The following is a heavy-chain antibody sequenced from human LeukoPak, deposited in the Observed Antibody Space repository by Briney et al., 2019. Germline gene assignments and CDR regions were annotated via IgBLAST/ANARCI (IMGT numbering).Heavy chain of an antibody. CDR3: ASGDSSGWYLDY. D-gene: IGHD6-19*01. CDR1: GFSFRNYA. CDR2: TSSDEINK. V-gene: IGHV3-30-3*01. Sequence: GGSLRLSCAVSGFSFRNYAMHWVRQAPGKGLEWVAVTSSDEINKYYADSVKGRFTISRDNAKNSLYLQMNSLRAEDTAVYYCASGDSSGWYLDYWGQGTLVTVSS. J-gene: IGHJ4*02.